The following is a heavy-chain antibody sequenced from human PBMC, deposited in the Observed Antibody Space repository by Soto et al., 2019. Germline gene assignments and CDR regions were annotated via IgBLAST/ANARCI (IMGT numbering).Heavy chain of an antibody. J-gene: IGHJ4*02. CDR1: GYSFTRYG. Sequence: ASVKVSCKASGYSFTRYGISWVRQAPGQGLEWMGWISGYNGKTKYAQKLQGRVSMTTDTSTSTAYMELRSLGSDDTAVYYCATRSPAFDYWGQGTLVTVSS. CDR3: ATRSPAFDY. CDR2: ISGYNGKT. V-gene: IGHV1-18*01.